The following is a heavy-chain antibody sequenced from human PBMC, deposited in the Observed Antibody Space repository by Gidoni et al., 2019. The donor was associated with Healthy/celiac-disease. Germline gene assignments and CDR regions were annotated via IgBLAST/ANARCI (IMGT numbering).Heavy chain of an antibody. D-gene: IGHD3-3*01. V-gene: IGHV4-34*01. CDR1: VGSFSGYY. Sequence: QVQLQQWGAGLFKPSETLSLTCAVYVGSFSGYYWSWIRQPPGKGLEWIGEINHSGSTNYNPSLKSRVTISVDTPKNQFSLKLSSVTAADTAVYYCARGPLGDFWSGYIVLWGQGTMVTVSS. CDR2: INHSGST. CDR3: ARGPLGDFWSGYIVL. J-gene: IGHJ3*01.